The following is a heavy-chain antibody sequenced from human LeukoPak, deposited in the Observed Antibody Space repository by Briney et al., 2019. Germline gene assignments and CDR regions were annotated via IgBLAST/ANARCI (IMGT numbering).Heavy chain of an antibody. D-gene: IGHD2-15*01. J-gene: IGHJ4*02. CDR3: TKDRPCSFDY. CDR2: ISGVGTDT. CDR1: GFTFRDYA. V-gene: IGHV3-23*01. Sequence: GGSLRLSCVASGFTFRDYAMCWVRQAPGKGLEWVSFISGVGTDTYYGDSVKGRFTISRDNSKNTLYLQMNSLRVEDTAVYYCTKDRPCSFDYWGQGSLVIVSS.